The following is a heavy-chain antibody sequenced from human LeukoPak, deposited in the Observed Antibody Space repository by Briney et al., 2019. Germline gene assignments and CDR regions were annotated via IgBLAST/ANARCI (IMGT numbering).Heavy chain of an antibody. CDR2: IIPIFGTA. CDR1: GGTFSSYA. D-gene: IGHD2-2*01. V-gene: IGHV1-69*06. J-gene: IGHJ4*02. Sequence: GASVKVSCKASGGTFSSYAISWVRQAPGQGLEWMGGIIPIFGTANYAQKFQGRVTITADKSTSTAYMELSSLRAEDTAVYYCAKGTLGSCSHTTCYDFDYWGQGTLVTVSS. CDR3: AKGTLGSCSHTTCYDFDY.